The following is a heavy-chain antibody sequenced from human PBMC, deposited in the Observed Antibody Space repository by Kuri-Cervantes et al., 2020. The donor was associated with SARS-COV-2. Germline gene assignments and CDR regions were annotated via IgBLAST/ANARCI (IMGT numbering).Heavy chain of an antibody. Sequence: SETLSLTCTVSGGSISSSSYYWGWIRQPPGKGLEWIGSIYYSGSTYYNPSLKSRVTISVDTPKNQFSLKLSSVTAADTAVYYCARDRGSSSPLDYWGQGTLVTVSS. CDR3: ARDRGSSSPLDY. V-gene: IGHV4-39*02. CDR2: IYYSGST. J-gene: IGHJ4*02. CDR1: GGSISSSSYY. D-gene: IGHD6-13*01.